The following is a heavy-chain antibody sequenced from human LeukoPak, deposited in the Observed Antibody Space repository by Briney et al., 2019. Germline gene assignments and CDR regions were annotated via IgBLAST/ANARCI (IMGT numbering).Heavy chain of an antibody. CDR2: INHSGST. CDR3: ARMYYDFWSGYSYFDF. Sequence: SETLSLTCTVSGGSISGYYWSWIRQPPGKGLEWIGEINHSGSTNYNPSLKSRVTISVDTSKNQFSLNLSSVTAADTALYYCARMYYDFWSGYSYFDFWGQGTLVTVSS. V-gene: IGHV4-34*01. D-gene: IGHD3-3*01. CDR1: GGSISGYY. J-gene: IGHJ4*02.